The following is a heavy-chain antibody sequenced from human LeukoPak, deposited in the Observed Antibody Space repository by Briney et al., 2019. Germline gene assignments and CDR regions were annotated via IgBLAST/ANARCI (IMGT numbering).Heavy chain of an antibody. D-gene: IGHD6-19*01. Sequence: PSQTLSLTCTVSGGSISSGDYYWSWIRQPPGKGLEWIGYIYYSGSTYYNPSLKSRVTISVDTSKNQFSLKLSSVTAADTAVYYCAREIAVAGNFDYWGQGTLVTVSS. CDR2: IYYSGST. V-gene: IGHV4-30-4*01. CDR1: GGSISSGDYY. CDR3: AREIAVAGNFDY. J-gene: IGHJ4*02.